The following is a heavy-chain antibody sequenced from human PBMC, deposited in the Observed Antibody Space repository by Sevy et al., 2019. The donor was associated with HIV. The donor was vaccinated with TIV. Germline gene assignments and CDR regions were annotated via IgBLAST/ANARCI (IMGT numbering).Heavy chain of an antibody. CDR3: ARSVRSYNWFDP. Sequence: GGSLRLSCAASGFTFSSYAMHWVRQAPGKGLEWVAVISYDGSNKYYADSVKGRFTISRDNSKNTLYLQMNSLRAEDTAVYYCARSVRSYNWFDPWGQGTLVTVSS. CDR1: GFTFSSYA. J-gene: IGHJ5*02. V-gene: IGHV3-30-3*01. CDR2: ISYDGSNK. D-gene: IGHD4-17*01.